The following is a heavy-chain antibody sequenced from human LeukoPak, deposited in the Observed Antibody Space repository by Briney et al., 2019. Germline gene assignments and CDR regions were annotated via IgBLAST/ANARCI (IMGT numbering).Heavy chain of an antibody. CDR2: IYYSGST. D-gene: IGHD6-13*01. CDR1: GGSISSGGYS. J-gene: IGHJ3*02. CDR3: ARAEPRYSSSWSQPPSWAFDI. Sequence: SETLSLTCAVSGGSISSGGYSWSWIRQPPGKGLEWIGYIYYSGSTYYNPSLKSRVTISVDTSKNQFSLKLSSVTAADTAVYYCARAEPRYSSSWSQPPSWAFDIWGQGTMVTVSS. V-gene: IGHV4-30-4*07.